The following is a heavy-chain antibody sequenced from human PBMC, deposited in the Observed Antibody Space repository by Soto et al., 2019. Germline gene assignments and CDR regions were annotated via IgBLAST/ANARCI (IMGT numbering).Heavy chain of an antibody. J-gene: IGHJ6*02. D-gene: IGHD3-10*01. CDR1: GYTFSDFY. V-gene: IGHV1-2*02. CDR3: ARDLRLSGNGMDV. Sequence: QVQMVQSGPEMKKPGASVKVSCKASGYTFSDFYIHWVRQAPGQGLEWMGWISPSSGGANYAQKFQGRVTLTRDNSINTAYMELSRLRSDDTALYYCARDLRLSGNGMDVWGQGTTVTVSS. CDR2: ISPSSGGA.